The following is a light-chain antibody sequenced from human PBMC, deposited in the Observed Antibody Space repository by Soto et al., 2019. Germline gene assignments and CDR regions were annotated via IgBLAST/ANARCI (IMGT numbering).Light chain of an antibody. CDR3: QQYYSTPRT. Sequence: DIVMTQSPDSLAVSLGERATINCKSSQSVLHSSNNENYLAWYQQKPGQPPKLLIYWASTRASGVPDRFSGSGSGTDFTLTISSLQAEDLAVYYCQQYYSTPRTFGQGTKVEIK. V-gene: IGKV4-1*01. CDR2: WAS. J-gene: IGKJ1*01. CDR1: QSVLHSSNNENY.